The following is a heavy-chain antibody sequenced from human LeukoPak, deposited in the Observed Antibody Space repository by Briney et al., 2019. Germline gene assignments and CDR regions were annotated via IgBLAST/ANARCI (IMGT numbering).Heavy chain of an antibody. CDR1: GFTFSSYS. CDR2: ISSSSSYI. V-gene: IGHV3-21*01. Sequence: KAGGSLRLSCAASGFTFSSYSMNWVRQAPGKGLEWVSSISSSSSYIYYADSVKGRFTISRDNAKNSLYLQMNSLRAEDTAVYYCARVGARRTGFDYWGQGTLVTVSS. D-gene: IGHD1-14*01. CDR3: ARVGARRTGFDY. J-gene: IGHJ4*02.